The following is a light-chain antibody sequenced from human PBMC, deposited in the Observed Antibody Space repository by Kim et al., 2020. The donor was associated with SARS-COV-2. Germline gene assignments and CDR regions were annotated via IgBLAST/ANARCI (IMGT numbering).Light chain of an antibody. CDR3: AAWDDSLSGPV. CDR1: ASNIGSNY. Sequence: QAVVTQPPSASGTPGQRVTISCSGSASNIGSNYVYWYQQLPGTAPKLLIYRNNQRPSGVPDRFSGSKSGTSGSLAISGLRSEDEADYYCAAWDDSLSGPVFGGGTQLTVL. V-gene: IGLV1-47*01. J-gene: IGLJ3*02. CDR2: RNN.